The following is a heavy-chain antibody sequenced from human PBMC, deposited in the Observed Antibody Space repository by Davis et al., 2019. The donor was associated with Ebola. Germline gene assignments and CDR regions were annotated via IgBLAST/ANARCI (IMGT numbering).Heavy chain of an antibody. D-gene: IGHD4-11*01. CDR2: IRSKANSYAT. CDR1: GFTFSGSA. CDR3: TIYSNAVDY. V-gene: IGHV3-73*01. J-gene: IGHJ4*02. Sequence: AGSLRLSCAASGFTFSGSAMHWVRHASGNGLEWVGRIRSKANSYATAYAASVKGRFTISRDDSKNTAYLQMNSLKTEDTAVYYCTIYSNAVDYWGQGTLVTVSS.